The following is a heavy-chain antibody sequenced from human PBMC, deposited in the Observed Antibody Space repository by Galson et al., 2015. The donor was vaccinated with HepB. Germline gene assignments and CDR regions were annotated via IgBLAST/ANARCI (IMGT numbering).Heavy chain of an antibody. Sequence: ETLSLTCTVSGGSISSYYWSWIRQPPGKGLEWIGYIYYSGSTNYNPSLKSRVTISVDTSKNQFSLKLSSVTAADTAVYYCARVGYSYGPFDYWGQGTLVTVSS. CDR1: GGSISSYY. CDR2: IYYSGST. J-gene: IGHJ4*02. D-gene: IGHD5-18*01. V-gene: IGHV4-59*01. CDR3: ARVGYSYGPFDY.